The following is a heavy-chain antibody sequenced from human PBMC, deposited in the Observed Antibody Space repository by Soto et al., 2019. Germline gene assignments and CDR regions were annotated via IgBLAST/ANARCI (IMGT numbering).Heavy chain of an antibody. Sequence: SETLSLTCTVSGGSISSYYWSWIRQPPGKGLEWIGYIYYSGSTNYNPSLKSRVTISVDTSKNQFSLKLSSVTAADPAVYYCARIGVTVSTYYYYYGMDVGGQGTTGTAFS. V-gene: IGHV4-59*01. CDR1: GGSISSYY. CDR3: ARIGVTVSTYYYYYGMDV. D-gene: IGHD3-22*01. J-gene: IGHJ6*02. CDR2: IYYSGST.